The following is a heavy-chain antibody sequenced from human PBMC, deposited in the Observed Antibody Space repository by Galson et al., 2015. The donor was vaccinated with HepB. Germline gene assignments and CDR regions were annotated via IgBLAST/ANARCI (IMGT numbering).Heavy chain of an antibody. J-gene: IGHJ5*02. Sequence: ETLSLTWSVSGGSMTSGTVYWAWVRQPPGKGLELIGSFSSSERTYYNPSLRSRVTINADTSKNQFSLNLYSVTAADTAVYYCARYGSPNWFAPWGPGTLVTVSS. V-gene: IGHV4-39*01. CDR2: FSSSERT. CDR3: ARYGSPNWFAP. D-gene: IGHD3-10*01. CDR1: GGSMTSGTVY.